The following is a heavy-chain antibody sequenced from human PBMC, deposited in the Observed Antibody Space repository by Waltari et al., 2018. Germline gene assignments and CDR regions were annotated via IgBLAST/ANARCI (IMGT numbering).Heavy chain of an antibody. CDR1: GYTFTSYA. Sequence: QVQLVQSGDEVKKPGASVKVSCKASGYTFTSYAMHWVRQAPEQRLEWMGWINAGNGNTKYSQEFQGRVTITRDTSASTAYMELSSLRSEDMAVYYCAREARDFWSGPNWFDPWGQGTLVTVSS. D-gene: IGHD3-3*01. V-gene: IGHV1-3*03. CDR2: INAGNGNT. CDR3: AREARDFWSGPNWFDP. J-gene: IGHJ5*02.